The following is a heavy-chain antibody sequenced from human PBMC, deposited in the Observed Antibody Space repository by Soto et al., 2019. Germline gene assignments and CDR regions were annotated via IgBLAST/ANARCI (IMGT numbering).Heavy chain of an antibody. CDR2: INAGNGNT. CDR1: GYTFTSYA. V-gene: IGHV1-3*01. CDR3: ASLYDFWSGSRNLYYFDY. Sequence: ASVKVSCKASGYTFTSYAMHWVRQAPGQRLEWMGWINAGNGNTKYSQKFQGRVTITRDTSASTAYMELSSLRSEDTAVYYCASLYDFWSGSRNLYYFDYWGQGTLVTVSS. D-gene: IGHD3-3*01. J-gene: IGHJ4*02.